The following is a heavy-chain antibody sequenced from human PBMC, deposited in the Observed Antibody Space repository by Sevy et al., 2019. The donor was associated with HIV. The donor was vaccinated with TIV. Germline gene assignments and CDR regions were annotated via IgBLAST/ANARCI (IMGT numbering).Heavy chain of an antibody. V-gene: IGHV4-4*07. J-gene: IGHJ4*02. CDR1: GDSVSNYY. Sequence: SETLSLTCSVSGDSVSNYYWSWIRQTAEKGFEWFGRIYISGSRDFNPSLESRLTISIDRFKSEFSLKLTSVTAADTAVYYCAGGTCAWVDVWGQGALVTVSS. CDR2: IYISGSR. CDR3: AGGTCAWVDV. D-gene: IGHD3-16*01.